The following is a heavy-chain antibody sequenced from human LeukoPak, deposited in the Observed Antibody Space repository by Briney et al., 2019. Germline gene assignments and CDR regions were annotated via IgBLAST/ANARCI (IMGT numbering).Heavy chain of an antibody. CDR2: ISAYNGNT. Sequence: GASVKVSCKASGYTFTSYGISWVRQAPGQGLEWMGWISAYNGNTNYAQKLQGRVTMTTDTSTSTAYMELRSLRSDDTAVYYCGRESSIAAAGRVDYWGQGTLVTVSS. J-gene: IGHJ4*02. CDR3: GRESSIAAAGRVDY. V-gene: IGHV1-18*01. CDR1: GYTFTSYG. D-gene: IGHD6-13*01.